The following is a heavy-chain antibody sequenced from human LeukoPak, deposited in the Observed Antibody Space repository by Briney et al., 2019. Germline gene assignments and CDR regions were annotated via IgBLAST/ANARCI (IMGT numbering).Heavy chain of an antibody. CDR2: VYYSWSS. V-gene: IGHV4-39*02. D-gene: IGHD2-2*01. CDR1: GASLGSDSYS. Sequence: SETLSLTCNVSGASLGSDSYSWVWLRQPPGKALEWLGSVYYSWSSCTTPSVKSRVTISVDMSRNHFSLRLNSVAAADTAVYYCARRYKDMVVVPAVFYFDYWGRGILVTVSS. CDR3: ARRYKDMVVVPAVFYFDY. J-gene: IGHJ4*02.